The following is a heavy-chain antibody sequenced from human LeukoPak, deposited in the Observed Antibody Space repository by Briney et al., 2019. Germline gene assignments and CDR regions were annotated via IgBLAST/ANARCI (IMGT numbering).Heavy chain of an antibody. CDR2: IWYDGSNK. J-gene: IGHJ4*02. CDR1: GFTFSSYG. Sequence: GSLRLSCAASGFTFSSYGMHWVRQAPGKGLEWVAVIWYDGSNKYYADSVKGRFTISRDNSKNTLYLQMNSLRAEDTAVYYCATRVYGSGSYSYWGQGTLVTVSS. CDR3: ATRVYGSGSYSY. V-gene: IGHV3-33*01. D-gene: IGHD3-10*01.